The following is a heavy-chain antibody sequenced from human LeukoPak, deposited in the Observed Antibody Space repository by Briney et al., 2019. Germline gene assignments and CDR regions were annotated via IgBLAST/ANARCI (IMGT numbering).Heavy chain of an antibody. Sequence: SVKVSCKASGGTFSSYAISWVRQAPGQGLEWMGGFIPIFGTANCAQKFQGRVTITADESTSTAYMELSSLRSEDTAVYYCARDQWATFNYFDYWGQGTLVTVSS. CDR3: ARDQWATFNYFDY. CDR1: GGTFSSYA. D-gene: IGHD2-8*01. V-gene: IGHV1-69*13. J-gene: IGHJ4*02. CDR2: FIPIFGTA.